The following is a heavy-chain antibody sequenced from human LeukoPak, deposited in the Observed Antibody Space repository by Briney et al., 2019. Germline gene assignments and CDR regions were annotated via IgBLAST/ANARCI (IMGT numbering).Heavy chain of an antibody. J-gene: IGHJ3*02. CDR2: ISSSGSTI. CDR1: GFTFSDYY. CDR3: VRDPSLTGAYDAFDI. V-gene: IGHV3-11*04. D-gene: IGHD7-27*01. Sequence: GGSLRLSCAASGFTFSDYYMSWIRQAPGKGLEWVSYISSSGSTIYYADSVKGRFTISRDNAKNSLYLQMNSLRAEDTAVYYCVRDPSLTGAYDAFDIWGQGTMVTVSS.